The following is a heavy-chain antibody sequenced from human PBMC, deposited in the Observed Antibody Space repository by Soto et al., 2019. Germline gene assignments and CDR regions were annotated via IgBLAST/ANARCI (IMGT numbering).Heavy chain of an antibody. CDR3: ARGLRNYCGVDV. D-gene: IGHD5-12*01. V-gene: IGHV3-74*01. J-gene: IGHJ6*02. CDR1: GFTFNSYW. CDR2: INGDGGTT. Sequence: EVQLVESGGGLVQPGGSLRLYCAASGFTFNSYWMHWVRQAPGKGLLWVSRINGDGGTTNYADSVKGRFTISRDNAMTQLYLQMKHLRVEDTAVYYGARGLRNYCGVDVWGQGTTLTVSS.